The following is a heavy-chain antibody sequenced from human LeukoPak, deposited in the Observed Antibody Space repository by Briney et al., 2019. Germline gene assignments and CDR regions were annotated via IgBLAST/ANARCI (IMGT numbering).Heavy chain of an antibody. CDR1: GFTFNNHW. Sequence: GGSLRLSCAASGFTFNNHWMTWVRQAPGTGLEWVASIKQGGSEKYYADSVKGRFTVSRDDAKNSLYFQMNSLSADDTAVYYCARGPNYGARVDYLDSWGQGTKVTVSS. CDR2: IKQGGSEK. CDR3: ARGPNYGARVDYLDS. J-gene: IGHJ4*02. D-gene: IGHD4-17*01. V-gene: IGHV3-7*01.